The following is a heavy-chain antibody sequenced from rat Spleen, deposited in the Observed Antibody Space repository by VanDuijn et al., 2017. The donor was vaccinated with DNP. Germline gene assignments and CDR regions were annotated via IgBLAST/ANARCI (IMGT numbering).Heavy chain of an antibody. Sequence: EVQLVESGGGLVQPGRSLKLSCAASGFTFSDYYMAWVRQSATKGLEWVASISTGGGNTYYRDSVKGRFTISRDNAKSTLYLQMDSLRSEDTATYYCASRAPGDYFYGGYFDYWGQGVMVTVSS. V-gene: IGHV5-25*01. J-gene: IGHJ2*01. CDR3: ASRAPGDYFYGGYFDY. D-gene: IGHD1-6*01. CDR1: GFTFSDYY. CDR2: ISTGGGNT.